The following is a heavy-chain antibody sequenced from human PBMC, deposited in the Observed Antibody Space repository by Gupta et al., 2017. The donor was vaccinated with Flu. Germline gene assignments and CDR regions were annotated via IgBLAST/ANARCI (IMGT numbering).Heavy chain of an antibody. J-gene: IGHJ5*02. CDR1: GFSFRTYG. Sequence: QVQLFHSGGGVVQPGRSLRLSCAASGFSFRTYGMPWVRKAPGKGLEGVAAKSQDGSNEYYDHYVKRRGSSSRDNSKDTLSRHRSKKAAAETDGSYTAADPAGGAYEGTTQDTSLDHWGQGPRGTVSS. CDR3: AADPAGGAYEGTTQDTSLDH. D-gene: IGHD1-7*01. CDR2: KSQDGSNE. V-gene: IGHV3-30*03.